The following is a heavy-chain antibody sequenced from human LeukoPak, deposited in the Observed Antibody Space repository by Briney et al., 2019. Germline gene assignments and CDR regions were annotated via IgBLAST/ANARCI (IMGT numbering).Heavy chain of an antibody. CDR1: GYTFTTYY. CDR3: ARDTTRYFDY. CDR2: INPSGGST. Sequence: ASVTVSCKASGYTFTTYYMHWVRQAPGQGLEWMGIINPSGGSTSYTQKSQGRVTMTRDTSTSIVYMELSSLRSEDTAVYYCARDTTRYFDYWGQGTLVTVSS. J-gene: IGHJ4*02. V-gene: IGHV1-46*01. D-gene: IGHD1-1*01.